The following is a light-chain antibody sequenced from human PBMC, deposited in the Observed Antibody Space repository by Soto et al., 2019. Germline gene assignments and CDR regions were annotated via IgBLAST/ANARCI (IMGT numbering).Light chain of an antibody. CDR1: ALPKQY. V-gene: IGLV3-25*02. CDR2: KDS. Sequence: SYALTQPPSVSGSPGQTARMTCSGDALPKQYAYWYQQKPGQAPVLVIYKDSERPSGIPERFSGSSSGTTVTLTISGVQAEDEADYYCQSADSSGTYYVFGTGTKVTVL. CDR3: QSADSSGTYYV. J-gene: IGLJ1*01.